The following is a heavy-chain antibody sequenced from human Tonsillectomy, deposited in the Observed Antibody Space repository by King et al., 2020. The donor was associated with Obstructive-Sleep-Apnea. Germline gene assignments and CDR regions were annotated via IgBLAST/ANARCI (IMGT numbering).Heavy chain of an antibody. J-gene: IGHJ5*02. V-gene: IGHV3-23*04. CDR2: IGGSGASI. CDR1: GFSFSSYA. Sequence: EVQLVESGGGLVQPGGSLRLSCAASGFSFSSYAMSWVRQAPGKGLEWVSTIGGSGASIYYADSVKGRFTIYRDNSKNTLYLQMSSLRVEDSAVYYCAKPLGHAPPPWGQGTLVTVSS. CDR3: AKPLGHAPPP.